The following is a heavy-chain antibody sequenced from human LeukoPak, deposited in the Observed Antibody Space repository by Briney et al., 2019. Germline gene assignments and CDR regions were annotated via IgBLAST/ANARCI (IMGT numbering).Heavy chain of an antibody. V-gene: IGHV3-21*01. CDR1: GFTFSSYN. CDR3: ARVSLGAAAGTSR. D-gene: IGHD6-13*01. J-gene: IGHJ4*02. Sequence: GGSLRLSCAASGFTFSSYNMNWGRQAPGKGLEWVSSISSSSSYIYYTDSVKGRFTISRDNAKNSLYLQMNSLRADDTAIYYCARVSLGAAAGTSRWGQGTLVTVSS. CDR2: ISSSSSYI.